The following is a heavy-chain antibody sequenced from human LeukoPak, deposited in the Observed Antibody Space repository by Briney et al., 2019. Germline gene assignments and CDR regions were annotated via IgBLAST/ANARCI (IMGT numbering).Heavy chain of an antibody. V-gene: IGHV4-39*01. CDR1: GGSISSSSYY. J-gene: IGHJ4*02. Sequence: PSETLSLTCTVSGGSISSSSYYRGWIRQPPGKGLEWIGSIFYSGSTYYNPSLKSRVTISVDPSKNQFSLKLSSVTAADTAVYYCASFDSSGYYLDYWGQGTLVTVSS. D-gene: IGHD3-22*01. CDR3: ASFDSSGYYLDY. CDR2: IFYSGST.